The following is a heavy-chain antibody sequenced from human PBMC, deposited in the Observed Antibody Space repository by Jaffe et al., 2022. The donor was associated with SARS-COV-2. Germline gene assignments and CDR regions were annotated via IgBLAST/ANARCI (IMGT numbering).Heavy chain of an antibody. CDR2: INHSGST. J-gene: IGHJ6*03. Sequence: QVQLQQWGAGLLKPSETLSLTCAVYGGSFSGYYWSWIRQPPGKGLEWIGEINHSGSTNYNPSLKSRVTISVDTSKNQFSLKLSSVTAADTAVYYCARGKKTNSSWLTMTRGQNTRKTYYYYYMDVWGKGTTVTVSS. V-gene: IGHV4-34*01. CDR1: GGSFSGYY. D-gene: IGHD6-13*01. CDR3: ARGKKTNSSWLTMTRGQNTRKTYYYYYMDV.